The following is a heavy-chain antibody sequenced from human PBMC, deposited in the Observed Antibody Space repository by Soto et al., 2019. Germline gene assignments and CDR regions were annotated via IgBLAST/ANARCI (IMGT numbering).Heavy chain of an antibody. CDR1: GYSFTSYW. D-gene: IGHD4-17*01. Sequence: GESRKISFKGSGYSFTSYWISWVRQMPGKGLEWMGRIDPSDSYTNYSPSFQGHVTISADKSISTAYLQWSSLKASDTAMYYCARTSVHYYGMDVWGQGTTVTVSS. V-gene: IGHV5-10-1*01. CDR2: IDPSDSYT. CDR3: ARTSVHYYGMDV. J-gene: IGHJ6*02.